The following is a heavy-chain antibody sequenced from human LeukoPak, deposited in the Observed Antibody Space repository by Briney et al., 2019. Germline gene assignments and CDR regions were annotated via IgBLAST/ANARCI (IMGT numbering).Heavy chain of an antibody. J-gene: IGHJ4*02. V-gene: IGHV3-33*01. CDR1: GFTFSSYG. D-gene: IGHD3-22*01. CDR3: AADSSGYCRYFDY. CDR2: IWYDGSNK. Sequence: PGGSLRLSCAASGFTFSSYGMHWVRQAPGKGLEWVAVIWYDGSNKYYADFVKGRFTISRDNSKNTLYLQMNSPRAEDTAVYYCAADSSGYCRYFDYWGQGTLVTVSS.